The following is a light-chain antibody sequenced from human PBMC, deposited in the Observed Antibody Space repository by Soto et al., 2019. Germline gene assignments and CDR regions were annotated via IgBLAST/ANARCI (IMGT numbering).Light chain of an antibody. Sequence: EIVLTQSPATLSLSPGEIATLSFSASQSVSSHLAWYQQKPGQAPRLLIYDASNRATGIPARFSGSGSGTDFTLTINSLEPEDFAVYYCQQRSNWPSITFGQGTRLEIK. CDR1: QSVSSH. CDR3: QQRSNWPSIT. CDR2: DAS. J-gene: IGKJ5*01. V-gene: IGKV3-11*01.